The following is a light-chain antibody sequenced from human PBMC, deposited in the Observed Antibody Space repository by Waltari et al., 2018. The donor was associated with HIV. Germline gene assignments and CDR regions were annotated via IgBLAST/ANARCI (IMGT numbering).Light chain of an antibody. CDR1: SSDIGYYDY. J-gene: IGLJ2*01. V-gene: IGLV2-14*01. CDR2: EVT. CDR3: SSYTRRGTVV. Sequence: QSALTQPASVSGSPGQSIVLHCTGSSSDIGYYDYVSWYQQYPGQAPKALIYEVTSRPSGTSSRFSGSKSATTAFLAISKLQTDDEADYFCSSYTRRGTVVFGGGTRLTVL.